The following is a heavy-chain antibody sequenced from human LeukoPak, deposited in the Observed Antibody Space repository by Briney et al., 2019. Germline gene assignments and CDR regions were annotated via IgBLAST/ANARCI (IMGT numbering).Heavy chain of an antibody. Sequence: ASVKVSCKASGYTFSNYGISWVRQAPGQGLEWMGGIIPIFGTANYAQKFQGRVTITTDESTSTAYMELSSLRSEDTAVYYCARTRDVKELPSFAGWFDPWGQGTLVTVSS. V-gene: IGHV1-69*05. CDR1: GYTFSNYG. CDR2: IIPIFGTA. J-gene: IGHJ5*02. CDR3: ARTRDVKELPSFAGWFDP. D-gene: IGHD2/OR15-2a*01.